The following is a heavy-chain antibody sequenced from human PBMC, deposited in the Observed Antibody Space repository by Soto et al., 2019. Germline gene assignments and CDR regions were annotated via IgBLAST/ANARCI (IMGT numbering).Heavy chain of an antibody. D-gene: IGHD1-1*01. CDR1: GGTCSIYA. CDR3: AGPFETTYDAFDI. V-gene: IGHV1-69*06. J-gene: IGHJ3*02. Sequence: SVKVSCKASGGTCSIYAISCVLQSPGQGLEWMGGIIPIFGTANYAQKFQGRVTITADKSTSTAYMELSSLRSEDTAVYYCAGPFETTYDAFDIWGQGTMVTVSS. CDR2: IIPIFGTA.